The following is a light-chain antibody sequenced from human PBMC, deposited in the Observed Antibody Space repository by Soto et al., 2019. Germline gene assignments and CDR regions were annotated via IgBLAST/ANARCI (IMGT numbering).Light chain of an antibody. CDR3: QQYGTSPLT. Sequence: EIVLTQSPGTLSLSPGERATLSCRASQSVSINFLAWYQQKPGQAPGLLIYAASSRATGIPDRFSGSGSGTDFTLTISRLEPEDFALYYCQQYGTSPLTFGGGTKVDIK. CDR1: QSVSINF. J-gene: IGKJ4*01. CDR2: AAS. V-gene: IGKV3-20*01.